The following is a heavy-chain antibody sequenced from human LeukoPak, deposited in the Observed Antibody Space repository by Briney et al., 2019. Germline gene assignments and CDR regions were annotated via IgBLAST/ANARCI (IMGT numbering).Heavy chain of an antibody. D-gene: IGHD3-22*01. V-gene: IGHV1-69*13. CDR2: IIPIFGTA. Sequence: ASVKVSCKASGGTFSSYAISWVRQAPGQGLEWMGGIIPIFGTANYAQKFQGRVTITADESTSTAYMELSSLRSEDTAVYYCMYYYDSSGYYYAVGAFDIWGQGTMVTVSS. CDR3: MYYYDSSGYYYAVGAFDI. J-gene: IGHJ3*02. CDR1: GGTFSSYA.